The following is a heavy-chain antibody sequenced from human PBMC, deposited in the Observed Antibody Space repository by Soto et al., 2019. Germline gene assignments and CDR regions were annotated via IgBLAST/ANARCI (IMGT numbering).Heavy chain of an antibody. CDR2: IYYSGRT. CDR1: GDSMNSGGYY. CDR3: ARGGRAFDV. Sequence: QVQLQESGPGLVKPSQTLSLTCTVSGDSMNSGGYYWSWIRQHPGKGLEWIGYIYYSGRTYYNPSLKSRVTXLVDTSKRQFSLKLSSVTAADTAVYYCARGGRAFDVWGQGTMVTVSS. V-gene: IGHV4-31*03. D-gene: IGHD2-15*01. J-gene: IGHJ3*01.